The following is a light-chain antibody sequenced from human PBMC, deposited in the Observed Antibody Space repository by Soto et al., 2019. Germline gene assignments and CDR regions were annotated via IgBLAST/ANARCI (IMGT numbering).Light chain of an antibody. CDR2: GAS. J-gene: IGKJ2*01. Sequence: EIVLTQSPGTLSLSPGERATLSCRASQSVSSSYLAWYQQKPGQAPRLLVYGASSRATCIPDRFSGSGSGTDVTLTISRLEPEDFAVYYCQQYGSSPRTFGHGTKLEIK. CDR1: QSVSSSY. CDR3: QQYGSSPRT. V-gene: IGKV3-20*01.